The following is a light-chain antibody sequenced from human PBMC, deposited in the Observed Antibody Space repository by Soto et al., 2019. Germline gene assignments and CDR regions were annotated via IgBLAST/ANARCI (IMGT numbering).Light chain of an antibody. V-gene: IGLV3-21*04. CDR2: YDS. CDR1: NIGSKG. J-gene: IGLJ1*01. CDR3: QVWDSSSDHLYV. Sequence: LTQPPSVSVAPGKTARITCGGNNIGSKGVHWYQQKPGQAPVLVIYYDSDRPSGIPERFSGSNSGNTATLTISRVEAGDEADYYCQVWDSSSDHLYVFGTGTKVTVL.